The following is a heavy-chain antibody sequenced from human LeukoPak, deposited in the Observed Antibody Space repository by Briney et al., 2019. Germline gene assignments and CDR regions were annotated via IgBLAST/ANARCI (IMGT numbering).Heavy chain of an antibody. CDR3: ARDPRYSSSSPHGY. D-gene: IGHD6-13*01. V-gene: IGHV3-11*01. CDR2: MSSSGHTI. J-gene: IGHJ4*01. Sequence: GGSLRLSCAASGFIFSDYYMSWIRQAPGKGLEWVSSMSSSGHTIYYADSAKGRFTISRDNAKDSLYLQLNSLRAEATAVYYCARDPRYSSSSPHGYWGHGTLVTVSS. CDR1: GFIFSDYY.